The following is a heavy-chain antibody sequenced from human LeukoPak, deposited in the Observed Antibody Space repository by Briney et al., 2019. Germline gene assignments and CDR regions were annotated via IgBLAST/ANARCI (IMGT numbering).Heavy chain of an antibody. CDR3: ARVESV. Sequence: GGSLRLSCAASGFTFSSYAMHWVRQAPGKGLEWVAVISYDGSNKYYADSVKGRFTISRDNSKNTLYLQMDSLRAEDTAVYYCARVESVWGKGTTVTVSS. CDR2: ISYDGSNK. J-gene: IGHJ6*04. V-gene: IGHV3-30*04. CDR1: GFTFSSYA.